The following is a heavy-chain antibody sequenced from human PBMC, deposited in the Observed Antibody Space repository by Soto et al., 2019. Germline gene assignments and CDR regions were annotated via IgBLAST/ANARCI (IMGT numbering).Heavy chain of an antibody. V-gene: IGHV4-31*03. CDR3: ARALLPPYSSSSSWFDP. Sequence: PSETLSLTCTVAGGSISRGGYYWSWIRQHPGKGLEWIGYIYYSGSTYYNPSLKSRVTISVDTSKNQFSLKLSSVTAADTAVYYCARALLPPYSSSSSWFDPWGQGTLVTVSS. J-gene: IGHJ5*02. D-gene: IGHD6-13*01. CDR2: IYYSGST. CDR1: GGSISRGGYY.